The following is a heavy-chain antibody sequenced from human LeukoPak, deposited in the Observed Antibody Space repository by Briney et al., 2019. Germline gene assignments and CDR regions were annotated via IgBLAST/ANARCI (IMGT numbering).Heavy chain of an antibody. Sequence: PGRSLRLSCAASGFTFSSYGMHWVRQAPGKGLEWVAVISYDGSNKYYADSVKGRFTISRDNSKNTLYLQMNSLRAEDTAVYYCAKSSDSSGPFDIWDQGTMVTVSS. CDR2: ISYDGSNK. CDR3: AKSSDSSGPFDI. V-gene: IGHV3-30*18. D-gene: IGHD3-22*01. J-gene: IGHJ3*02. CDR1: GFTFSSYG.